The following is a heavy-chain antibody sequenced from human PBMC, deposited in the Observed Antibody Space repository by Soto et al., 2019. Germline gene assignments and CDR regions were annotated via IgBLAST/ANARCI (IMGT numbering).Heavy chain of an antibody. V-gene: IGHV1-18*01. D-gene: IGHD2-15*01. Sequence: QVQLVQSGAEVKKPGASVRVSCQTSAYTFTNYAVSWVRQAPGQGLEWMGWISGDNGNTIYAQKFQGRVTITTDTSTRKAYMELRSLRSDDTAVYYCGTGLLGYCSGGSCYSDSWGQGTLVTVSS. J-gene: IGHJ4*02. CDR1: AYTFTNYA. CDR3: GTGLLGYCSGGSCYSDS. CDR2: ISGDNGNT.